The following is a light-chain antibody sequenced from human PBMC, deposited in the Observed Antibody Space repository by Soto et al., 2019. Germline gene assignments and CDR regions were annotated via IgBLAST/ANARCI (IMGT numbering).Light chain of an antibody. CDR1: QSVSSNY. J-gene: IGKJ5*01. CDR3: QQYGSSPET. Sequence: EIVLTQSPGTLSLSPGERDTLSCRASQSVSSNYLAWYQQKPGQAPRLLIYGASSRATGIPDRFSGSGSGTDFTLTISRLEPEDFAVYYCQQYGSSPETFGQGTRLEIK. CDR2: GAS. V-gene: IGKV3-20*01.